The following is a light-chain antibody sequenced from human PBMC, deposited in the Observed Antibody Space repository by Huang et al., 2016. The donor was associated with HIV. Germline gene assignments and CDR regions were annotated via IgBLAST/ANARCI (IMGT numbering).Light chain of an antibody. Sequence: DIQMTQSPSSVSASVGDRVTITCRASQDISTWLAWYQQKPGKAPNLLIYGASTLQSGVPPRCSGSGSGTDFTLTINTLQPEDFATYYCQQADSFPRTFGQGTKLEIK. J-gene: IGKJ2*01. CDR2: GAS. CDR3: QQADSFPRT. CDR1: QDISTW. V-gene: IGKV1D-12*01.